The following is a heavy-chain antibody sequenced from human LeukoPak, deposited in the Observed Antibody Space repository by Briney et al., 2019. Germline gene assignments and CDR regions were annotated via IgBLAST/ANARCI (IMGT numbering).Heavy chain of an antibody. Sequence: SETLSLTCTVSGGSISSYYWSWIRQPPGKGLEWIEYIYYSGSTNYNPSLKSRVTISVDTSKNQFSLKLSSVTAADTAVYYCARGESRGYSWFDYWGQGTLVTVSS. CDR2: IYYSGST. J-gene: IGHJ4*02. V-gene: IGHV4-59*01. CDR1: GGSISSYY. CDR3: ARGESRGYSWFDY. D-gene: IGHD5-18*01.